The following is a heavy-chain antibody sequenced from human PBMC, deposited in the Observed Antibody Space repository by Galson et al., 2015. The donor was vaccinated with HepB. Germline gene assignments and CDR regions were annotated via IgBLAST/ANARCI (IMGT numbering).Heavy chain of an antibody. Sequence: SVKVSCKASGYTFTGYYMHWVRQAPGQGLEWMGWINPNSGGTNYAQKFQGRVTMTRDTSISTAYMEPSRLRSDDTAVYYCARDPIGYGSSGYYRRFDYWGQGTLVTVSS. CDR2: INPNSGGT. D-gene: IGHD3-22*01. CDR1: GYTFTGYY. J-gene: IGHJ4*02. CDR3: ARDPIGYGSSGYYRRFDY. V-gene: IGHV1-2*02.